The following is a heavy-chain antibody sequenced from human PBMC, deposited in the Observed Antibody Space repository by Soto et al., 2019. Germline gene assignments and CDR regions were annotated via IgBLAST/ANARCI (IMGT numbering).Heavy chain of an antibody. CDR2: ISYDGSNK. CDR3: ARGPRAAAAGYYYYGMDV. J-gene: IGHJ6*02. V-gene: IGHV3-30-3*01. CDR1: GFTFSSYA. D-gene: IGHD6-13*01. Sequence: GGSLRLSCAASGFTFSSYAMHWVRQAPGKGLEWVAVISYDGSNKYYADSVKGRFTISRDNSKNTLYLQMNSLRAEDTAVYYCARGPRAAAAGYYYYGMDVWGQGTTVTVSS.